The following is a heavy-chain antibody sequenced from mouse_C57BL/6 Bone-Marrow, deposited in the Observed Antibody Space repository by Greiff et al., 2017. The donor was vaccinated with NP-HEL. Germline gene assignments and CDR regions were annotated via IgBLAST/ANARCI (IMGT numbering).Heavy chain of an antibody. CDR2: FHPNSGST. CDR1: GYTFTSYW. CDR3: ARSPYYGSSYYYAMDY. Sequence: QVQLQQPGAELVKPGASVKLSCKASGYTFTSYWMHWVKQRPGQGLEWIGMFHPNSGSTNYNEKFKSKATLTVDKSSSTAYMQLSSLTSEDSAVYYCARSPYYGSSYYYAMDYWGQGTSVTVSS. J-gene: IGHJ4*01. D-gene: IGHD1-1*01. V-gene: IGHV1-64*01.